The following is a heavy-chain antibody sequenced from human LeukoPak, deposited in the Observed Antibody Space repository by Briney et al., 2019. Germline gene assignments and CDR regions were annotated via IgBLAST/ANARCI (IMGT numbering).Heavy chain of an antibody. D-gene: IGHD2-15*01. CDR1: GGSISSGSYY. V-gene: IGHV4-61*02. Sequence: KTSETLSLTCTVSGGSISSGSYYWSWIRQPAGKGLEWIGRIYTSGSTNYNPSLKSRVTISVDTSKNQFSLKLSSVTAADTAVYYCARVAGGYCSGGSCFELNWFDPWGQGTLVTVSS. CDR3: ARVAGGYCSGGSCFELNWFDP. J-gene: IGHJ5*02. CDR2: IYTSGST.